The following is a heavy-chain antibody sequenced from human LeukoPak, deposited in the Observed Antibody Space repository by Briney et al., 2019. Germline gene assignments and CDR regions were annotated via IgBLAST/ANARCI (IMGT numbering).Heavy chain of an antibody. J-gene: IGHJ6*04. CDR2: ISAYNGNT. V-gene: IGHV1-18*04. Sequence: ASVKVSCKASGYTFTSYGISWVRQAPGQGLEWMGWISAYNGNTNYAQKLQGRVTMTTDTSTSTAYMELRSLRSDDTAVYYCARDSLAAAGRDYYYYGMDVWGKGSTVTASS. D-gene: IGHD6-13*01. CDR1: GYTFTSYG. CDR3: ARDSLAAAGRDYYYYGMDV.